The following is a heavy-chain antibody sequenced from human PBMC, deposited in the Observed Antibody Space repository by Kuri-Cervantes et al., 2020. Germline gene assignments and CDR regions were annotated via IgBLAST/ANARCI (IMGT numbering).Heavy chain of an antibody. CDR3: ARGRWIQLWARKYYFDY. CDR2: ISSNGGST. D-gene: IGHD5-18*01. J-gene: IGHJ4*02. V-gene: IGHV3-64*01. Sequence: LSLTCAASGFTFSSYAMHWVRQAPGKGLEYVSAISSNGGSTYYANSVKGRFTISRDNSENTLYLQMGSLRAEDMAVYYCARGRWIQLWARKYYFDYWGQGTLVTVSS. CDR1: GFTFSSYA.